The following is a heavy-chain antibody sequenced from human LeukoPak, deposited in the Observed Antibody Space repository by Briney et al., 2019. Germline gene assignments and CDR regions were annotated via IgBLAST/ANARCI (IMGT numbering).Heavy chain of an antibody. CDR3: ARVYSAAAGTGFDP. CDR1: GGSISSYY. J-gene: IGHJ5*02. CDR2: INYSGSN. D-gene: IGHD6-13*01. V-gene: IGHV4-59*01. Sequence: SETLSLTCTVSGGSISSYYWSWIRQPPGKGLEWIGYINYSGSNNYDPSLKSRVTISGDTSKNQLSLKLSSVTAADTAVYYCARVYSAAAGTGFDPWGQGTLVTVSS.